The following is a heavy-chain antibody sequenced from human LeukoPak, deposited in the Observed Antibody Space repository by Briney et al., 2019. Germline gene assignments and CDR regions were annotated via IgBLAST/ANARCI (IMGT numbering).Heavy chain of an antibody. D-gene: IGHD2/OR15-2a*01. J-gene: IGHJ4*02. CDR1: GDSISGSDYY. CDR2: IWYSGSA. Sequence: SETLSLTCNVSGDSISGSDYYWGWMRQPPGKGLEWIANIWYSGSAYYNPSLQSRVTITVDTSKNQFSLNVKSVTAGDSAVYYCLRHDGGIILTGGQGTRVAVSS. V-gene: IGHV4-39*01. CDR3: LRHDGGIILT.